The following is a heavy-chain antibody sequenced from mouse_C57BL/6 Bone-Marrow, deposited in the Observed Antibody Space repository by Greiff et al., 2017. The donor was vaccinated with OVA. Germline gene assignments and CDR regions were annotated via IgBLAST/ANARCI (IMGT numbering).Heavy chain of an antibody. Sequence: EVQLVESEGGLVQPGSSLSLSCAASGFTFTDYYMSWVRQLPGKALEWVGFISNKANGYTTEYSASVKGRFNISRDNSQSILYLQMNALRAEDSATYYCARYPHYYGYFDDWGQGTTLTVSS. D-gene: IGHD1-2*01. J-gene: IGHJ2*01. CDR3: ARYPHYYGYFDD. CDR1: GFTFTDYY. CDR2: ISNKANGYTT. V-gene: IGHV7-3*01.